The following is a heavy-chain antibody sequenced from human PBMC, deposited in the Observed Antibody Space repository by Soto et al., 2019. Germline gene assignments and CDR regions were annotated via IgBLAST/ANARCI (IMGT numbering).Heavy chain of an antibody. CDR1: GGSISSYY. Sequence: ASETLSLTCTVSGGSISSYYWSWIRQPPGKGLEWIGYIYYSGSTNYNPSLKSRVTISVDTSKNQFSLKLSSVTAADTAVYYCARHTMVRGVHYYYGMDVWGQGTTVTVSS. J-gene: IGHJ6*02. V-gene: IGHV4-59*08. CDR3: ARHTMVRGVHYYYGMDV. D-gene: IGHD3-10*01. CDR2: IYYSGST.